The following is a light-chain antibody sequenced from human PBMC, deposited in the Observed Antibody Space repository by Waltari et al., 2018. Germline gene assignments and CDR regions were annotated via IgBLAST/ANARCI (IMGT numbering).Light chain of an antibody. V-gene: IGLV2-11*01. Sequence: QSALTQPRSVSGSPGQSVTISCPGTSSDVGGFNYVPWFQQHPGEAPKLIIYDVTKRPSGVPGRFSGSKSGNTASLTISGLQAEDDSDYYCCSYAGFYTYVFGTGTKVTVL. CDR1: SSDVGGFNY. CDR3: CSYAGFYTYV. CDR2: DVT. J-gene: IGLJ1*01.